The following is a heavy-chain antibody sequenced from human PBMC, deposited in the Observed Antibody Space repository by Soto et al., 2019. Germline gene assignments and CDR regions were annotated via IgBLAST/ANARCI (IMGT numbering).Heavy chain of an antibody. CDR1: GFTFSSYG. Sequence: QVQLVESGGGVVQPGRSLRLSCAASGFTFSSYGMHWVRQAPGKGLEWVAVIWYDGSNKYYADSVKGRFTISRDNSKNTLYLQMNSLRAEDTAVYYCARDPVDYDHLWAFDIWGQGTMVTVSS. V-gene: IGHV3-33*01. CDR2: IWYDGSNK. CDR3: ARDPVDYDHLWAFDI. J-gene: IGHJ3*02. D-gene: IGHD4-17*01.